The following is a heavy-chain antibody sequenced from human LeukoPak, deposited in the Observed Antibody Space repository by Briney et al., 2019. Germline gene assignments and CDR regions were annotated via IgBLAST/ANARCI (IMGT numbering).Heavy chain of an antibody. CDR1: EFTLSNYN. J-gene: IGHJ3*01. CDR3: AIDGQTDGASRNDDFDF. V-gene: IGHV3-48*02. Sequence: GGSLRLSWAASEFTLSNYNMNWVRQAPGKGLEWVSYISGGSRTIYYADSVKGRFTISRDNAKNSLYLQMNSLRDEDTAVYYCAIDGQTDGASRNDDFDFWGQGTMVTVSS. CDR2: ISGGSRTI. D-gene: IGHD3-16*01.